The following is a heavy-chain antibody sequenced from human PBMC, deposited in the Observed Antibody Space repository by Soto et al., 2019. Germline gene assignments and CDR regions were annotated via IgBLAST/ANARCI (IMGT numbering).Heavy chain of an antibody. D-gene: IGHD5-12*01. V-gene: IGHV1-69*08. CDR3: ARDGYNYDFDY. J-gene: IGHJ4*02. Sequence: QVQLVQSGAEVKKPGSSVKVSCKASGGTFSSYTISWVRQAPGQGLEWMGRIIPILGIANYAQKFQGRVTXTXXKSTSTAYMELSSLRSEDTAVYYCARDGYNYDFDYWGQGTLVTVSS. CDR2: IIPILGIA. CDR1: GGTFSSYT.